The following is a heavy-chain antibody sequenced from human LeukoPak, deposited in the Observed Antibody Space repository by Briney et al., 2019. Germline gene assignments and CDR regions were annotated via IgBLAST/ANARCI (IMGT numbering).Heavy chain of an antibody. Sequence: GGSLRLSCSGTGFTFSNYAMSWVRQAPGKGLEWVSVISGSGDTTEHADSVKGRFAISRDNSDNTVYLEMNRLRVEDTAVYYCARGGPSVKMIRGDFDHWGQGTLVTVSS. CDR2: ISGSGDTT. V-gene: IGHV3-23*01. J-gene: IGHJ4*02. CDR1: GFTFSNYA. CDR3: ARGGPSVKMIRGDFDH. D-gene: IGHD3-10*01.